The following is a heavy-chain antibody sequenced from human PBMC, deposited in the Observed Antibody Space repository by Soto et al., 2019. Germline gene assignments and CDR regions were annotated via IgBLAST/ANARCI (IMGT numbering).Heavy chain of an antibody. V-gene: IGHV3-30*03. Sequence: QVQLVESGGGVVLPGRSLRVSCAASGFTFSTYDMHWVRQDPGKGLEWVAFSSYDGGKEFYADSVKARFTISIDNSQNTMYLEMNNLRHDDTAVYGCARGAKSTLSGVVVEPSFDPLGQGTLVTVSS. J-gene: IGHJ5*02. D-gene: IGHD3-3*01. CDR2: SSYDGGKE. CDR1: GFTFSTYD. CDR3: ARGAKSTLSGVVVEPSFDP.